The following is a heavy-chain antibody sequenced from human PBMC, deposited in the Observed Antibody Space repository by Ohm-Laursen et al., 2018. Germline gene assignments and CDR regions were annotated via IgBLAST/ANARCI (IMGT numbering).Heavy chain of an antibody. J-gene: IGHJ4*02. CDR3: ARLSSLDSSRDY. CDR1: GGSFSGYD. Sequence: TLSLTWAVYGGSFSGYDWSWIRQPPGKGLEWIGEINHRGRTNYNPSLKSRVIISVDTSKNQFSLKLSSVTAADTAVYYCARLSSLDSSRDYWGQGTLVTVSS. D-gene: IGHD6-19*01. CDR2: INHRGRT. V-gene: IGHV4-34*01.